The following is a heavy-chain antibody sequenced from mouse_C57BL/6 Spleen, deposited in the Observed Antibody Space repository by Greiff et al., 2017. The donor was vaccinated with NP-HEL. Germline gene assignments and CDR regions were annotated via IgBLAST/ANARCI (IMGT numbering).Heavy chain of an antibody. Sequence: QVQLQQSGAELVKPGASVKISCKASGYAFSSYWMNWVKQRPGKGLEWIGQIYPGDGDTNYNGKFKGKATLTADKSSSTAYMHLSSLTSEDSAVYFCARSSPYYDYDGYYFDYWGQGTTLTVSS. CDR1: GYAFSSYW. CDR3: ARSSPYYDYDGYYFDY. D-gene: IGHD2-4*01. V-gene: IGHV1-80*01. CDR2: IYPGDGDT. J-gene: IGHJ2*01.